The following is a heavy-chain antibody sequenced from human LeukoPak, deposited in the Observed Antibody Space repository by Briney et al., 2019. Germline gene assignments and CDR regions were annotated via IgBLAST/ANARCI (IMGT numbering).Heavy chain of an antibody. V-gene: IGHV3-11*04. CDR2: ISDNGNTI. J-gene: IGHJ4*02. D-gene: IGHD2-2*01. CDR3: ARRCSSTSCLQH. Sequence: PGGSLRLSCATSGFTFSDYYMSWLRQAPGKGLDWVSYISDNGNTIHYADSVKGRFTISRDNTKKSVYLQMNSLRAEDTAVYYCARRCSSTSCLQHWGQGTLVTVSS. CDR1: GFTFSDYY.